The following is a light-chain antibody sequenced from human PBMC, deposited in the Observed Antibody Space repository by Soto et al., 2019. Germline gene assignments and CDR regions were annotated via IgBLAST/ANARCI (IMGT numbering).Light chain of an antibody. J-gene: IGKJ1*01. Sequence: IQMTQNTSTLSASVGDRVTITCRASQSISSWLAWYQQKPGKAPKLLIYKASSLESGVPSRFSGSGSGTEFTLTISSLQPDDFATYYCQQYNSYSWTFGQGTKVDI. CDR3: QQYNSYSWT. CDR1: QSISSW. CDR2: KAS. V-gene: IGKV1-5*03.